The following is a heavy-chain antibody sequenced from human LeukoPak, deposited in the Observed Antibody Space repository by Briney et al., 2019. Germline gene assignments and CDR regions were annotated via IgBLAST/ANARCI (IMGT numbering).Heavy chain of an antibody. CDR1: GYTFTSYD. V-gene: IGHV1-8*01. Sequence: ASVKVSCKASGYTFTSYDINWVRQATGQGLEWMGWMNPNSGNTGYAQKFQSRVTMTRNTSISTAYMELSSLRSEDMAVYYCARGHSWSEVSLYGDYETNDYWGQGTLVTVSS. D-gene: IGHD4-17*01. J-gene: IGHJ4*02. CDR3: ARGHSWSEVSLYGDYETNDY. CDR2: MNPNSGNT.